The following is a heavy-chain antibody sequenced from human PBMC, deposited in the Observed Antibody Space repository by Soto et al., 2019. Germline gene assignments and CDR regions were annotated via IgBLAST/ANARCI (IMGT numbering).Heavy chain of an antibody. CDR3: AIGIAVDNDAFDI. CDR2: IIPILGIA. V-gene: IGHV1-69*02. D-gene: IGHD6-19*01. J-gene: IGHJ3*02. Sequence: GASVKVSCKASGGTFSSYTISWVRQAPGQGLEWMGRIIPILGIANYAQKFQGRVTITADKSTSTAYMELSSLRSEDTAVYYCAIGIAVDNDAFDIWGQGTMVTVSS. CDR1: GGTFSSYT.